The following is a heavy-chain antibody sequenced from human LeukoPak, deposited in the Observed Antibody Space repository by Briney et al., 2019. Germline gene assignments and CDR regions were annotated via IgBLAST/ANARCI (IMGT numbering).Heavy chain of an antibody. CDR3: AKSDTS. Sequence: GGSLRLSCVASGFNFSHYDMHWVRQAPGKGLDWVAFIHIDGSNKYYAVSVKGRFTISRDNSKNTLYLQMNSLITEDTAVYYCAKSDTSWGQGTLVTVTS. D-gene: IGHD2-21*02. J-gene: IGHJ5*02. V-gene: IGHV3-30*02. CDR1: GFNFSHYD. CDR2: IHIDGSNK.